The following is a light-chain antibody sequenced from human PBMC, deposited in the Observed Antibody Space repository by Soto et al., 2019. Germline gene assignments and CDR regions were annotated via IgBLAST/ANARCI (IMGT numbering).Light chain of an antibody. V-gene: IGKV3D-20*02. CDR1: QRVTNTN. Sequence: EIVLTQSPDTLSLSPGERATLSCRASQRVTNTNSAWYQQKPGQAPRLLIYYASSRATGIPDRFSGSGSGTDFTLTISRLEPEDFAVYYCQQRGNWPPGFTFGPGTTVDMK. J-gene: IGKJ3*01. CDR2: YAS. CDR3: QQRGNWPPGFT.